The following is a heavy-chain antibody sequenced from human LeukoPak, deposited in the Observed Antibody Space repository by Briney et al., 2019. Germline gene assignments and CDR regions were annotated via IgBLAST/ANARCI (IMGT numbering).Heavy chain of an antibody. V-gene: IGHV1-69*05. CDR2: IIPIFGTA. J-gene: IGHJ4*02. Sequence: GASVKVSCKASGGTFSSYAISWVRQAPGQGLEWMGGIIPIFGTANYAQKFQGRVTITTDESTSTAYMELSSLRSEDTAVYYCAIPSQGVGATMGLDYWGQGTLVTVSS. CDR3: AIPSQGVGATMGLDY. D-gene: IGHD1-26*01. CDR1: GGTFSSYA.